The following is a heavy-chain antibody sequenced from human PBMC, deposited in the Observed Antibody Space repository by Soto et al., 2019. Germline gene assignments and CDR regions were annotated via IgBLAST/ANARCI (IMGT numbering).Heavy chain of an antibody. J-gene: IGHJ6*02. CDR2: ISYDGSNM. Sequence: QVQLEESGGGVVQPGRSLRLSCAASGFTFTNYAIHWVRQAPGKGLQWVAVISYDGSNMYYADSVKGRFTVSRDNSKRTVYLQMDSLRVEDTAVYYCAREWGAAGPYYHYGMDVWGPGTTVTVSS. D-gene: IGHD6-19*01. V-gene: IGHV3-30-3*01. CDR1: GFTFTNYA. CDR3: AREWGAAGPYYHYGMDV.